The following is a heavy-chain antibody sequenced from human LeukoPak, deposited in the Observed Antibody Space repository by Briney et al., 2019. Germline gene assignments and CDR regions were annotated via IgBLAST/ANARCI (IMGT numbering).Heavy chain of an antibody. V-gene: IGHV3-7*01. J-gene: IGHJ3*02. CDR1: GFTFSSYW. Sequence: GGSLRLSCAASGFTFSSYWMSWVRQAPGKGLEWVANIKQDGSEKYYVDSVKGRFTISRDNAKNSLYLQMNSLRAEDTAVYYCARVPWLLLFDAFDIWGQGTMVTVSS. CDR2: IKQDGSEK. D-gene: IGHD3-22*01. CDR3: ARVPWLLLFDAFDI.